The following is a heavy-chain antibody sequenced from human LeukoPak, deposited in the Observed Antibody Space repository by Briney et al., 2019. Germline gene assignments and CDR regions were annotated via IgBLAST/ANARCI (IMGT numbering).Heavy chain of an antibody. Sequence: SQTLSLTCAVSGGSISSGGYSWSWIRQPPGKGLEWIGYIYHSGSTHYNPSLKSRVTISVNRSKTQFSLKLSSVTAADTAVYYCARAPLPDITMVRGVPGFDIWGQGTMVTVSS. CDR1: GGSISSGGYS. V-gene: IGHV4-30-2*01. J-gene: IGHJ3*02. CDR3: ARAPLPDITMVRGVPGFDI. CDR2: IYHSGST. D-gene: IGHD3-10*01.